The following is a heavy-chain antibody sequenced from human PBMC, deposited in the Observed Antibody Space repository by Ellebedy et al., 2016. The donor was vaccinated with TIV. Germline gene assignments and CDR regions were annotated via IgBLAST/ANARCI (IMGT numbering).Heavy chain of an antibody. V-gene: IGHV5-51*01. CDR3: ARLASHYFDY. CDR1: GNSFTSNW. Sequence: GESLKISCKGSGNSFTSNWIAWVRQMPGKGLEWMGNIYPGDSDTRYIPSFQGQVTISVDKSIATAYLQWSSLKASDTAMYYCARLASHYFDYWGQGTLVTVSS. CDR2: IYPGDSDT. J-gene: IGHJ4*02. D-gene: IGHD2-15*01.